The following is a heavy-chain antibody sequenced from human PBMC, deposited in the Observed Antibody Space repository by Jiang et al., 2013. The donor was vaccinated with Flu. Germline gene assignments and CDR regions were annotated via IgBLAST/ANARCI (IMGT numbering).Heavy chain of an antibody. Sequence: VSVKSRITINPDTSKNQFSLQLNSVTPENTAVYYCAKGSGVTNAGGFDYWGQGTLVTVSS. J-gene: IGHJ4*02. CDR3: AKGSGVTNAGGFDY. D-gene: IGHD4-17*01. V-gene: IGHV6-1*01.